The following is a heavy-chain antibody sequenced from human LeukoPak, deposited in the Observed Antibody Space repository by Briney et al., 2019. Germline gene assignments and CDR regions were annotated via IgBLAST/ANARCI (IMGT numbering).Heavy chain of an antibody. CDR2: ITTYNGNT. CDR3: AKGPSIAAAGGYYYGMDV. Sequence: ASVKVSCKASGYTFTSYPISWVRQAPGQGLEWMGWITTYNGNTKYAQKLQGRVTVTTDTSTSTAYMELRSLRSDDTAVYYCAKGPSIAAAGGYYYGMDVWGQGTTVTVSS. D-gene: IGHD6-13*01. J-gene: IGHJ6*02. V-gene: IGHV1-18*01. CDR1: GYTFTSYP.